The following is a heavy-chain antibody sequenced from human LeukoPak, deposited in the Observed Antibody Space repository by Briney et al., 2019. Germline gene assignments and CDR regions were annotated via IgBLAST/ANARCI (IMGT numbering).Heavy chain of an antibody. CDR3: ARSAGSFDY. Sequence: TSETLSLTCTVSGGSISGSTYSWGWIRQSPGQGLEWIGSMNYAGRTYYSPSLKSRVAISVDTSKNQLSLMLSSVTAADTAVYYCARSAGSFDYWGQGTLVTVSS. V-gene: IGHV4-39*01. J-gene: IGHJ4*02. CDR1: GGSISGSTYS. D-gene: IGHD2-15*01. CDR2: MNYAGRT.